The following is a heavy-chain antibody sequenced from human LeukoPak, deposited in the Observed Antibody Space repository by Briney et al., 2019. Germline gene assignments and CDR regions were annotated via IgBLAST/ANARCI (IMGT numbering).Heavy chain of an antibody. CDR3: ARDLSGRAWEGFDY. V-gene: IGHV6-1*01. CDR2: TYYRSKWNN. D-gene: IGHD6-25*01. Sequence: SQTPSLTCALSGDSVSSNSATWNWIRQSPSRGLEWLGRTYYRSKWNNDYAVSVESRITISPDISKNQFSLQMNSVTPEDTAVYYCARDLSGRAWEGFDYWGQGTLVTVSS. CDR1: GDSVSSNSAT. J-gene: IGHJ4*02.